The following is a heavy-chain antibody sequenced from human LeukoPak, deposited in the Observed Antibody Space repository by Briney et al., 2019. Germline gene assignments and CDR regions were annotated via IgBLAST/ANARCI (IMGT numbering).Heavy chain of an antibody. V-gene: IGHV4-59*08. Sequence: SETLSLTCTVSGGSISSHYWSWIRQPPGKGLEWIGYIYYSGSTNYNPSLKSRVTISVDTSKNQFSLKLSSVTAADTAVYYCARRIAVAGYNDALDIWGQGTMVTVSS. D-gene: IGHD6-19*01. CDR3: ARRIAVAGYNDALDI. J-gene: IGHJ3*02. CDR1: GGSISSHY. CDR2: IYYSGST.